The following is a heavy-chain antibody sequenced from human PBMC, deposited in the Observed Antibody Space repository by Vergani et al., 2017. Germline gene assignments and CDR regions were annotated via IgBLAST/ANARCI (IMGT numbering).Heavy chain of an antibody. J-gene: IGHJ5*02. CDR2: IYYSGST. Sequence: QVQLQESGPGLVKPSETLSLTCTVSGGSISSYYWSWIRQPPGKGLEWIGYIYYSGSTNYNPSLKSRVTISVDTSKNQFSLKLSSVTAADTAVYYCARARLTTVTGWFDPWGQGTLVTVSS. CDR1: GGSISSYY. CDR3: ARARLTTVTGWFDP. V-gene: IGHV4-59*01. D-gene: IGHD4-11*01.